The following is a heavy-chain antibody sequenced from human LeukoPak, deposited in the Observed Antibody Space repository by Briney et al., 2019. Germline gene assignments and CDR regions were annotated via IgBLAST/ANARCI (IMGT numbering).Heavy chain of an antibody. D-gene: IGHD2-2*02. J-gene: IGHJ4*02. CDR3: AKDSGYCSSTSCYMNY. V-gene: IGHV3-30*18. CDR2: ISYDGSNK. CDR1: GFTFSSYG. Sequence: GGSLRLSCAASGFTFSSYGMHWVRQAPGKGLEWVAVISYDGSNKYYADSVKGRFTISRDNSKNTLYLQMNSLRAEDTAVNYCAKDSGYCSSTSCYMNYWGQGTLVTVSS.